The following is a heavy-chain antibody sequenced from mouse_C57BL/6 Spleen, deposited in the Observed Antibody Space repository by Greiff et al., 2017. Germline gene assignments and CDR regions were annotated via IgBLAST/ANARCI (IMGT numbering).Heavy chain of an antibody. J-gene: IGHJ3*01. Sequence: QVQLKESGPGLVAPSQSLSITCTVSGFSLTSSGVHWVRQPPGKGLEWLVVIWSDGSTTYNSALKSRLSISKDNSKSQAFLKMNSLQTDYTAMYXCARHGGSSGGAYWGQGTLVTVSA. D-gene: IGHD1-1*01. CDR2: IWSDGST. CDR1: GFSLTSSG. V-gene: IGHV2-6-1*01. CDR3: ARHGGSSGGAY.